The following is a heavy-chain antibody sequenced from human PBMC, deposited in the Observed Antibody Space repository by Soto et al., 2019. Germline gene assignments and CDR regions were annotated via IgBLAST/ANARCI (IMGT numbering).Heavy chain of an antibody. J-gene: IGHJ6*02. CDR3: ARLGCSSTSCCYYYGMDV. CDR1: GYSFISYW. V-gene: IGHV5-51*01. D-gene: IGHD2-2*01. Sequence: GESLKISCKGSGYSFISYWIGWVRQMPGKGLEWMGIIYPGDSDTRYSPSFQGQVTISADESISTAYLQWSSLKASDTAMYYCARLGCSSTSCCYYYGMDVWGQGTTVTVSS. CDR2: IYPGDSDT.